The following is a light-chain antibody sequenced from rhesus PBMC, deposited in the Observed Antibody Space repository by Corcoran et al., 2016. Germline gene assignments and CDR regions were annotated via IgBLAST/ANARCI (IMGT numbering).Light chain of an antibody. CDR2: WAS. V-gene: IGKV4-1*01. J-gene: IGKJ4*01. CDR1: RSLLSSSNNKNY. CDR3: QQFFSSPVT. Sequence: DVVLTQSPDSLAVSLGERVTVSCRSSRSLLSSSNNKNYLAWYQQKPGQAPKLLLYWASPRASGVPDRFRGSGSWTGFSLTINGLQADDVALYFCQQFFSSPVTFGGGAKVELK.